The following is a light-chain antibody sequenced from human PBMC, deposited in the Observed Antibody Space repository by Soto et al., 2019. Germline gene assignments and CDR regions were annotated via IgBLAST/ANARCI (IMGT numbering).Light chain of an antibody. CDR1: SSNIGSNT. CDR3: AAWDDSLNGVV. CDR2: SNN. Sequence: QSVLTQPPSASGTPGQRVTISCSGSSSNIGSNTVNWYQQLPGTAPKLLIYSNNQRPSGVPDRFSGSKSGTSASLAISGLQSEXEADYYCAAWDDSLNGVVFGGGTKLTVL. V-gene: IGLV1-44*01. J-gene: IGLJ2*01.